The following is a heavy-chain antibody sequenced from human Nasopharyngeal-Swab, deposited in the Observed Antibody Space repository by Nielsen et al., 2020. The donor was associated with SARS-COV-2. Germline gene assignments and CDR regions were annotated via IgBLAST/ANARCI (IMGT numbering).Heavy chain of an antibody. CDR1: GYTFTGYY. D-gene: IGHD2-2*01. CDR2: INPNSGGT. CDR3: ARAEREDIVGVPAASSGWFDP. J-gene: IGHJ5*02. Sequence: ASVKVSCKASGYTFTGYYMHWVRQAPGQGLEWMGWINPNSGGTNYAQKFQGWVTMTRDTSISTAYMELSRLRSDDTAVYYCARAEREDIVGVPAASSGWFDPWGQGTLVAVSS. V-gene: IGHV1-2*04.